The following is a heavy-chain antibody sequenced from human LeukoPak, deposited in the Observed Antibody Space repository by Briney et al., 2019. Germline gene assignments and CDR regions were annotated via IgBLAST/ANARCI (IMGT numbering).Heavy chain of an antibody. CDR1: GGTFSSYA. D-gene: IGHD6-19*01. V-gene: IGHV1-69*05. J-gene: IGHJ3*02. CDR3: ARYNSGWYVAFDI. CDR2: IIPIFGTA. Sequence: SVKVSCKASGGTFSSYAISWVRQAPGQGLEWMGGIIPIFGTANYAQKFQGRVTITTDESTSTAYMELSSLRSDDTAVYYCARYNSGWYVAFDIWGQGTMVTVSS.